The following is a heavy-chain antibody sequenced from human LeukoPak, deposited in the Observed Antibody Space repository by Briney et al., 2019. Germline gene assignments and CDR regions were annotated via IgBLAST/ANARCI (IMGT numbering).Heavy chain of an antibody. CDR1: GGSISSGGYS. D-gene: IGHD5-18*01. CDR2: IYHSGST. Sequence: PSQTLSLTCAVSGGSISSGGYSWSWIRQPPGTGLEWIGYIYHSGSTYYNPSLKSRVTISVDRSKNQFSLKLSSVTAADTAVYYCARGYSYFDYWGQGTLVTVSS. V-gene: IGHV4-30-2*01. J-gene: IGHJ4*02. CDR3: ARGYSYFDY.